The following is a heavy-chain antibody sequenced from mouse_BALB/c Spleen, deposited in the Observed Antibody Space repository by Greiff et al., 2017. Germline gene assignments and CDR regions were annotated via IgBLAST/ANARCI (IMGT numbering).Heavy chain of an antibody. CDR2: INPGSGGT. Sequence: QVQLKQSGAELVRPGTSVKVSCKASGYAFTNYLIEWVKQRPGQGLEWIGVINPGSGGTNYNEKFKGKATLTADKSSSTAYMQLSSLTSDDSAVYFCARSDDPFDYWGQGTTLTVSS. CDR3: ARSDDPFDY. V-gene: IGHV1-54*03. D-gene: IGHD2-3*01. J-gene: IGHJ2*01. CDR1: GYAFTNYL.